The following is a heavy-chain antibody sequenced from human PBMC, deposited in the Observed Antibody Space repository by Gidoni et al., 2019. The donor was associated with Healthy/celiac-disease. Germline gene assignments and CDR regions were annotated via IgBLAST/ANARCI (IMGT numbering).Heavy chain of an antibody. CDR1: GFPFSSSG. V-gene: IGHV3-30*18. Sequence: QVQLVESGGGVVQPGRSLRLSCAASGFPFSSSGMPWVRQAPGKGLEWVAVISYDGSNKYYADSVKGRFTISRDNSKNTLYLQMNSLRAEDTAVYYCAKDLEWLALYYDYGMDVWGLGTTVTVSS. D-gene: IGHD3-3*01. CDR2: ISYDGSNK. CDR3: AKDLEWLALYYDYGMDV. J-gene: IGHJ6*02.